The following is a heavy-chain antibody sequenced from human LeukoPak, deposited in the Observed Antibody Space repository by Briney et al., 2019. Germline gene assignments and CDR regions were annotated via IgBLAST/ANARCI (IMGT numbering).Heavy chain of an antibody. CDR3: ARVISSAWRQNDL. CDR2: IHLNGIT. D-gene: IGHD3-22*01. Sequence: SGTLSLTCSVSGASITSYAWWSWVRQPPGKGLEWIGEIHLNGITNYNPSLKSRVTMSIDKSKNHFSLNLSSVTAADTAVYYCARVISSAWRQNDLWGQGTLVTVSS. J-gene: IGHJ5*02. V-gene: IGHV4-4*02. CDR1: GASITSYAW.